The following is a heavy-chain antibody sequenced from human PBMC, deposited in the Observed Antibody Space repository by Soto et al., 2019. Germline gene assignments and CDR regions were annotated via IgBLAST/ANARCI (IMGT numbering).Heavy chain of an antibody. J-gene: IGHJ4*02. CDR2: IYTVGST. Sequence: PSETLSLTCTVYGGSLNNYYWSWIRQPAGKGLEWIGRIYTVGSTNYNPSLKSRVTMSIDTSKNQFSLRLTSVTAADTAVYYCARSPLTHSYAQFDSWGQGSLVTGSS. D-gene: IGHD3-16*01. CDR3: ARSPLTHSYAQFDS. CDR1: GGSLNNYY. V-gene: IGHV4-4*07.